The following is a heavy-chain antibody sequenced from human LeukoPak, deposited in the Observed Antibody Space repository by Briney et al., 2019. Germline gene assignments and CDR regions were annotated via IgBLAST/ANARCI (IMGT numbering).Heavy chain of an antibody. CDR2: FHHSGGT. V-gene: IGHV4-38-2*02. CDR3: ARGEFDGGVYFDY. CDR1: GYTIGSGYY. Sequence: PSETLSLTCSVSGYTIGSGYYWAWIRQPPGKGLEWIGSFHHSGGTNYNSSLKSRATISVDTSKNQFSLKLSAVTAADTAVYYCARGEFDGGVYFDYWGQGTLVTVSS. D-gene: IGHD3-16*01. J-gene: IGHJ4*02.